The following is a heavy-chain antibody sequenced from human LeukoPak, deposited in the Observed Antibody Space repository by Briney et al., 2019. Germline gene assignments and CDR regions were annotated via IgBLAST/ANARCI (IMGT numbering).Heavy chain of an antibody. CDR1: GGSFSGYY. CDR3: ARDSPPAYCSGGSCYFDY. J-gene: IGHJ4*02. Sequence: SETLSLTCAVYGGSFSGYYWSWIRQPAGKGLEWIGRIYSSGSTDYNPSLKSRVTISKDTSKNEFSLKLTSVTAAETAVYYCARDSPPAYCSGGSCYFDYWGQGILVTVSS. CDR2: IYSSGST. V-gene: IGHV4-4*07. D-gene: IGHD2-15*01.